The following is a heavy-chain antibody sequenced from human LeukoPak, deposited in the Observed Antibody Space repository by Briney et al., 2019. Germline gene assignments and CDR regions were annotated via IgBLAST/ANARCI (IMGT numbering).Heavy chain of an antibody. Sequence: GGSLRLSCADSGFTFSSYAMHWVRQAPGKGLEWVAVISYDGSNKYYADSVKGRFTISRDNSKNTLYLQMNSLRAEDTAVYYCARDSNYYGSGSYWYWGQGTLVTVSS. CDR2: ISYDGSNK. CDR1: GFTFSSYA. CDR3: ARDSNYYGSGSYWY. D-gene: IGHD3-10*01. J-gene: IGHJ4*02. V-gene: IGHV3-30*04.